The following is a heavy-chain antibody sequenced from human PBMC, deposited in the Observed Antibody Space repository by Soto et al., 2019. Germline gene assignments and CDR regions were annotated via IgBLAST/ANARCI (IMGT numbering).Heavy chain of an antibody. V-gene: IGHV2-5*02. Sequence: QITLKESGPTLVRPAQTLTLTCAFSGFSLTTYDMGVAWIRQPPGKALEWLALIDWDDDKRYSPSLKDRLAICKDTSRNQVVLTITNMDPGDTATYFCAHSGDYDLLTFDHWGPGTLVTVSS. CDR1: GFSLTTYDMG. D-gene: IGHD4-17*01. J-gene: IGHJ4*02. CDR3: AHSGDYDLLTFDH. CDR2: IDWDDDK.